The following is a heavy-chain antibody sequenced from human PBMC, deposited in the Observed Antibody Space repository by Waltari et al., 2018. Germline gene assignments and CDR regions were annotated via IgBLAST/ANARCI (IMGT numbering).Heavy chain of an antibody. D-gene: IGHD2-21*02. J-gene: IGHJ5*02. V-gene: IGHV4-59*01. Sequence: QVQLQESGPSLLKPSETLSLICTVSGGSISGFYWSWVRQPPGKGLDWIGYIYYTGSTNFNPSLKSRVTMSVDTSKNQFSRKLSSVTAAGTAFYYCARGGGGDWEWFDPWGQGTLVTVSS. CDR1: GGSISGFY. CDR3: ARGGGGDWEWFDP. CDR2: IYYTGST.